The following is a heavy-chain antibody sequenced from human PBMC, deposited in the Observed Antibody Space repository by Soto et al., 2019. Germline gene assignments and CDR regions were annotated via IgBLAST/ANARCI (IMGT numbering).Heavy chain of an antibody. CDR1: GHSIDTSSYC. V-gene: IGHV4-39*01. CDR2: VCYRGTT. CDR3: ARQGEHSSSYFFDS. D-gene: IGHD6-6*01. J-gene: IGHJ4*02. Sequence: SETLSLTCTVSGHSIDTSSYCWGWIRQPPGKGLEWIGSVCYRGTTYYNPSLKSRLTISVDTSKRQFSLKLSSVTAADTAVFYCARQGEHSSSYFFDSWGQGTLVTVSS.